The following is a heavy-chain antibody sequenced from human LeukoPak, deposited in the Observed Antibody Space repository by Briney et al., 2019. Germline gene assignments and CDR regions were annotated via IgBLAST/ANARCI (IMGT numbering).Heavy chain of an antibody. Sequence: ASVKVSCKASGYTFTSYGISWVRQAPGQGLEWMGWISAYNGNTNYAQKLQGRVTMTTDTSTSTAYMELRSLRSDDTAVYYCARDHIKGIAVAGTWNYWGQGTLVTVCS. CDR1: GYTFTSYG. CDR2: ISAYNGNT. CDR3: ARDHIKGIAVAGTWNY. V-gene: IGHV1-18*01. D-gene: IGHD6-19*01. J-gene: IGHJ4*02.